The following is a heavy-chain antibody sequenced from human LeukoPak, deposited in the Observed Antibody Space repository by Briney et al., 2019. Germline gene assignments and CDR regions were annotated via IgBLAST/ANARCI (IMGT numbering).Heavy chain of an antibody. CDR2: IIPILGIA. J-gene: IGHJ4*02. CDR1: GGTFTSYG. Sequence: SVKVSCKASGGTFTSYGISWVRQAPGQGLEWMGRIIPILGIANYAQKFQGRDTITADKSTSTAYMELSSLRSEDTAVHYCAREISYGSGSLDYWGQGTLVTVSS. CDR3: AREISYGSGSLDY. D-gene: IGHD3-10*01. V-gene: IGHV1-69*04.